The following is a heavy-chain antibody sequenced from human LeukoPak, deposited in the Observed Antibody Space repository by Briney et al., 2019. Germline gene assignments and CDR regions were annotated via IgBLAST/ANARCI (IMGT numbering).Heavy chain of an antibody. CDR1: GFTFSTYW. Sequence: GGSLRLSCAASGFTFSTYWMHWVRQAPGKGLVWVARIKGDGSSTIYADSVKGRFTISKDNSKNTLYLQTSSLRVEDTAVYYCARASTTVPNLLDHWGRGTLVTVSS. D-gene: IGHD4-17*01. CDR2: IKGDGSST. CDR3: ARASTTVPNLLDH. V-gene: IGHV3-74*01. J-gene: IGHJ4*02.